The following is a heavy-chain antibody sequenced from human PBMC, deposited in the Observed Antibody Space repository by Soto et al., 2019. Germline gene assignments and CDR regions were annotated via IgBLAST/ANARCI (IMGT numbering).Heavy chain of an antibody. CDR2: IYYSGST. J-gene: IGHJ6*02. CDR1: GGSISSGGYY. CDR3: ARDHTLMVCVFIETDYSDIKAV. D-gene: IGHD2-8*01. V-gene: IGHV4-31*03. Sequence: SETLSLTCTVSGGSISSGGYYWSWIRQHPGKGLEWIGYIYYSGSTYYNPSLKSRVTISVDTSKNQFSLKLSSVTAADTAVYYCARDHTLMVCVFIETDYSDIKAVSRHGTTVT.